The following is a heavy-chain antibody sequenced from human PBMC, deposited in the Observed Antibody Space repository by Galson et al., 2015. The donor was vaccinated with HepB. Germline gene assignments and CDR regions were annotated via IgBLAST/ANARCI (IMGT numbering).Heavy chain of an antibody. V-gene: IGHV1-2*02. CDR3: AREVGGSSSSWYSFSF. D-gene: IGHD6-13*01. Sequence: SVKVSCKASGYTFTGYYMHWVRQAPGQGLEWMGWINPNSGGTNYAQKFQGRVTMTRDTSISTAYMELSRLRSDDTAVYYCAREVGGSSSSWYSFSFWGQGTLVTVSS. CDR2: INPNSGGT. J-gene: IGHJ4*02. CDR1: GYTFTGYY.